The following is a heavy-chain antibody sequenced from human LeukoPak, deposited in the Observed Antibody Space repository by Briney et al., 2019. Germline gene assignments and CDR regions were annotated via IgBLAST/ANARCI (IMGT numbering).Heavy chain of an antibody. CDR3: ARGSFFDGWYFDY. V-gene: IGHV4-59*01. CDR2: IYYSGST. Sequence: SETLSLTCTVSGGSISSYHWSWIRQPPGKGLEWIGYIYYSGSTNYNPSLKSRVTISVDTSKNQFSLRLSSVTAADTAVYYCARGSFFDGWYFDYWGQGTLVTVSS. CDR1: GGSISSYH. J-gene: IGHJ4*02. D-gene: IGHD5-24*01.